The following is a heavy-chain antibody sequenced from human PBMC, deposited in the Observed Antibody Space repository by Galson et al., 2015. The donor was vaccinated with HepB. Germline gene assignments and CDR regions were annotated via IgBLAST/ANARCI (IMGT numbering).Heavy chain of an antibody. V-gene: IGHV1-69*13. CDR3: ARDRSFVVVPAAINYYYYYGMDV. D-gene: IGHD2-2*01. Sequence: SVKVSCKASGGTFSSYAISWVRQAPGQGLEWMGGIIPIFGTANYAQKFQGRVTITADESTSTAYMELSSLRSEDTAVYYCARDRSFVVVPAAINYYYYYGMDVWGQGTTVTVSS. CDR2: IIPIFGTA. CDR1: GGTFSSYA. J-gene: IGHJ6*02.